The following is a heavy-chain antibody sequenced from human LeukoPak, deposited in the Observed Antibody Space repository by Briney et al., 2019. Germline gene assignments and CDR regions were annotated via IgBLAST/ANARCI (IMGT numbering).Heavy chain of an antibody. V-gene: IGHV1-8*02. CDR1: GYTFTSYD. D-gene: IGHD6-13*01. J-gene: IGHJ4*02. CDR3: AREDSWYALDY. CDR2: MNPNSGNT. Sequence: ASVKVSCKASGYTFTSYDINWVRQATGQGLEWMGWMNPNSGNTGYAQKLQGRVTMTTDTSTSTAYMELRSLRSDDTAVYYCAREDSWYALDYWGQGTLITVSS.